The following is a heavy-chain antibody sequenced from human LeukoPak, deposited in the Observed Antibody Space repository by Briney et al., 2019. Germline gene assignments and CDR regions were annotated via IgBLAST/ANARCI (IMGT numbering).Heavy chain of an antibody. CDR1: GGSISSGDYY. CDR2: IYYSGST. V-gene: IGHV4-30-4*08. D-gene: IGHD3-16*02. Sequence: PSQTLSLTCTVSGGSISSGDYYWSWIRQPPGKGLEWIGYIYYSGSTYYNPSLKSRVTISVDTSKNQFSLKLSSVTAADTAVYYCARKHITYDYVWGSYRRVFDYWGQGTLVTVSS. CDR3: ARKHITYDYVWGSYRRVFDY. J-gene: IGHJ4*02.